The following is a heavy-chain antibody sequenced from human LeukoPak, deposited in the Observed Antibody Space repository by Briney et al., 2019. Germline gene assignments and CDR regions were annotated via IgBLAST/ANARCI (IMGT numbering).Heavy chain of an antibody. J-gene: IGHJ4*02. CDR3: ARSSADYDFWSGYPLLFDY. CDR1: GFTFSSYS. V-gene: IGHV4-30-4*08. Sequence: LRLSCAASGFTFSSYSMSWVRQPPGKGPEWIGYIYYSGSTYYNPSLKSRVTISVDTSKNQFSLKLSSVTAADTAVYYCARSSADYDFWSGYPLLFDYWGQGTLVTVSS. D-gene: IGHD3-3*01. CDR2: IYYSGST.